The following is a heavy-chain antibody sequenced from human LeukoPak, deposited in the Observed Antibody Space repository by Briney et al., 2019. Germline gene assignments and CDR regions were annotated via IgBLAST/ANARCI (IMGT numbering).Heavy chain of an antibody. CDR2: MNPNSGNT. V-gene: IGHV1-8*02. CDR1: GYTFTSYD. J-gene: IGHJ4*02. D-gene: IGHD3-3*01. Sequence: GASVKVSCKTSGYTFTSYDINWVRQATGQGLEWMGWMNPNSGNTGYAQKFQGRVTMTRNTSIRTAYMDLSSLTSEDTAVYYCARTGRGDFWSGYYTEFDYWGQGTLVTVSS. CDR3: ARTGRGDFWSGYYTEFDY.